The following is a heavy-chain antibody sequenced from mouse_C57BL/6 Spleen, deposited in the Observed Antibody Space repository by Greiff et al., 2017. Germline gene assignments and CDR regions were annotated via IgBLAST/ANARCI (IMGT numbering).Heavy chain of an antibody. J-gene: IGHJ2*01. CDR3: ARYKPFYYGSSYYFDY. V-gene: IGHV1-52*01. Sequence: VQLQQPGAELVRPGSSVKLSCKASGYTFTSYWMHWVKQRPIQGLEWIGNIDPSDSETHYNQKFKDKATLTVDKSSSTAYMQLSSLTSEDSAVYYCARYKPFYYGSSYYFDYWGQGTTLTVSS. CDR2: IDPSDSET. D-gene: IGHD1-1*01. CDR1: GYTFTSYW.